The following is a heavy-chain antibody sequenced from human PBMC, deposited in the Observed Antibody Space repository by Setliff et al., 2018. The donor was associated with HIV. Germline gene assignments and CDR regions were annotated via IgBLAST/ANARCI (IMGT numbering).Heavy chain of an antibody. CDR3: ARGNTMVTDFDY. V-gene: IGHV3-48*03. CDR2: IGGHGSII. CDR1: GLIFSCYE. Sequence: GGSLRLSCAASGLIFSCYEMNWVRQAPGKGLEWISFIGGHGSIIHYADSVKGRFTISRDNAKNSVYLQMHSLRVEDTAVYYCARGNTMVTDFDYWGQGTLVSVSS. J-gene: IGHJ4*02. D-gene: IGHD3-10*01.